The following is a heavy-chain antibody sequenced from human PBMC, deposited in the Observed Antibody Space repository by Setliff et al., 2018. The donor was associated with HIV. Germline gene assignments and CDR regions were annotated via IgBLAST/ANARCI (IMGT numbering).Heavy chain of an antibody. CDR2: FDPEDDET. Sequence: ASVKVSCKVSGYSLTELSIHWVRQAPGEGLEWMGGFDPEDDETVYAEKFQGRVTMTEDTSTDTAYMALSSLRSEDTAMYYCATSGFYDILTGPTPGVFDIWGPGTMGT. CDR1: GYSLTELS. CDR3: ATSGFYDILTGPTPGVFDI. V-gene: IGHV1-24*01. J-gene: IGHJ3*02. D-gene: IGHD3-9*01.